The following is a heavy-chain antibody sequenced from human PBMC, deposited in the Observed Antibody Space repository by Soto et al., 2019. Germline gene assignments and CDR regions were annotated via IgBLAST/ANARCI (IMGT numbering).Heavy chain of an antibody. CDR2: ISADNGNT. Sequence: QVQLVQSGAEVKKPGASVKVSCKTSGYTFTSYGISWVRPAPGQGLEWMEWISADNGNTNYAQKPXGXXTMTKDTTASTAYMELRSLRCADTAVYYCARELKYDSSADYWGQGTLVTVSS. D-gene: IGHD3-22*01. CDR3: ARELKYDSSADY. J-gene: IGHJ4*02. CDR1: GYTFTSYG. V-gene: IGHV1-18*01.